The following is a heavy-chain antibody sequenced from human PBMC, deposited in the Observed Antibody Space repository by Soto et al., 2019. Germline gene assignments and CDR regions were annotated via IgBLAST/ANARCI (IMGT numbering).Heavy chain of an antibody. J-gene: IGHJ5*02. CDR2: IYYSGST. CDR3: ARTLLQSWFDP. D-gene: IGHD4-4*01. Sequence: PSETLSLTCTVSGGSISSYYWSWIRQPPGKGLEWIGYIYYSGSTNYNPSLKSRVTISVDTSKNQFSLKLSSVTAADTAVYYCARTLLQSWFDPWGQGTRVTVAS. V-gene: IGHV4-59*01. CDR1: GGSISSYY.